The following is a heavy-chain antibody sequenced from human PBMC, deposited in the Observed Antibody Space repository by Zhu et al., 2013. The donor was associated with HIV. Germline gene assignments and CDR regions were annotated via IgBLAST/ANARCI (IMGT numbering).Heavy chain of an antibody. CDR3: ARDQRLLGFDY. Sequence: QVQLVQSGAEVKKPGASVKVSCKSSGYTFTTYYMHWVRQAPGQGLEWMGLINLSDGTTSFAQNFQGRVTMTRDTSTSTVYMELSSLRSEDTAVYYCARDQRLLGFDYWGQGTLVTVSS. V-gene: IGHV1-46*01. CDR1: GYTFTTYY. CDR2: INLSDGTT. J-gene: IGHJ4*02. D-gene: IGHD7-27*01.